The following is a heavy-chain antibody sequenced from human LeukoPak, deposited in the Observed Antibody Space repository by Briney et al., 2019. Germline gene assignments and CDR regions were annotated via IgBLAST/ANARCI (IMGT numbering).Heavy chain of an antibody. V-gene: IGHV4-38-2*02. CDR3: ARSPYCSSISCYRNWFDP. CDR1: GYSISSGYD. CDR2: IYHSGST. D-gene: IGHD2-2*01. J-gene: IGHJ5*02. Sequence: SETLSLTCTVSGYSISSGYDWGWIRQPPGKGLEWIGSIYHSGSTYYNPSLKSRVTISVDTSKNQFSLKLSSVTAADTAVYYCARSPYCSSISCYRNWFDPWGQGTLVTVSS.